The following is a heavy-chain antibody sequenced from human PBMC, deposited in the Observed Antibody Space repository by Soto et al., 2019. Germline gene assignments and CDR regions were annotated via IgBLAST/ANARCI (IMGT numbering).Heavy chain of an antibody. J-gene: IGHJ4*02. CDR1: GYTFTSYD. Sequence: QVQLVQSGAEVRKPGASVKVSCKASGYTFTSYDINWLRQTTGEGLVWMGWMNPNSDNTIYAPKFQGRVTMTRNTSTNTAYMELRSLTSDDTAVYYCARVQYILNVPESLDYWGQGTLVTVSS. V-gene: IGHV1-8*01. CDR2: MNPNSDNT. CDR3: ARVQYILNVPESLDY. D-gene: IGHD6-6*01.